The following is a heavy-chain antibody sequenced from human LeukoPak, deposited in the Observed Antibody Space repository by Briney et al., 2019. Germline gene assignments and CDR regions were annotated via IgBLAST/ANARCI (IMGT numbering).Heavy chain of an antibody. CDR2: MNPNSGNT. D-gene: IGHD3-10*01. CDR3: ARGGSGSYYSSSQPFYYYYGMDV. Sequence: GASVKVSCKASGYTFTSYDINWVRQATGQGLEWMGWMNPNSGNTGYAQKFQGRVTMTRNTSISTAYMELSSLRSEDTAVYYCARGGSGSYYSSSQPFYYYYGMDVWGQGTTVTVSS. V-gene: IGHV1-8*01. CDR1: GYTFTSYD. J-gene: IGHJ6*02.